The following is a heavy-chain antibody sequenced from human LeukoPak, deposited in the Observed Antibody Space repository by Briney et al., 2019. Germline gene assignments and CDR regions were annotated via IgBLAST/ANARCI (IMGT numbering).Heavy chain of an antibody. J-gene: IGHJ5*02. V-gene: IGHV1-18*01. CDR2: ISAYNGNT. CDR3: ARAPGLPNYDYVWGSYPDLGWFDP. CDR1: GYTFTSYG. Sequence: ASVKVSCKASGYTFTSYGISWVRQAPGQGLEWMGWISAYNGNTSYAQKLQGRVTMTTDTSTSTAYMELRSLGSDDTAVYYCARAPGLPNYDYVWGSYPDLGWFDPWGQGTLVTVSS. D-gene: IGHD3-16*02.